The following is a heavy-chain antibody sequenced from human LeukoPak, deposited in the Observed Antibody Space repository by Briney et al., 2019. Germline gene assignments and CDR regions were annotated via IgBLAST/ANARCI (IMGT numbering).Heavy chain of an antibody. CDR2: INYSGST. V-gene: IGHV4-30-4*08. J-gene: IGHJ4*02. Sequence: SWIRQPPGKGLEWIGYINYSGSTYYNPSLKSRVTISVDTSKNQFSLKLSSVTAADTAVHYCARVGCSGGSCYSFGYWGQGTLVTVSS. D-gene: IGHD2-15*01. CDR3: ARVGCSGGSCYSFGY.